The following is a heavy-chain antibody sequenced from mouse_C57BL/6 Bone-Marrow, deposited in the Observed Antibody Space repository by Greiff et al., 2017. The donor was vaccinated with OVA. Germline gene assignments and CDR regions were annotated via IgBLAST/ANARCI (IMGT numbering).Heavy chain of an antibody. CDR3: ARQRLGAMDY. V-gene: IGHV1-64*01. D-gene: IGHD4-1*01. CDR1: GYTFTSYW. CDR2: IHPNSGST. Sequence: QVQLQQPGAELVKPGASVKLSCKASGYTFTSYWMHWVKQRPGQGLEWIGMIHPNSGSTNYNEKFKSKATLAVDKSSSTAYMQLSSLTSEDSAVYYCARQRLGAMDYWGQGTSVTVSS. J-gene: IGHJ4*01.